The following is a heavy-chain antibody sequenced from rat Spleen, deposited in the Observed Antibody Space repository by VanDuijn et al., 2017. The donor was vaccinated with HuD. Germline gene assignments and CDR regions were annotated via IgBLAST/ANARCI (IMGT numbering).Heavy chain of an antibody. CDR2: ISYDGSRI. CDR1: GFTFSNYG. V-gene: IGHV5-29*01. CDR3: ARHPPLLGNYFDY. D-gene: IGHD5-1*01. J-gene: IGHJ3*01. Sequence: EVQLVESGGGLVQPGRSLKLSCAASGFTFSNYGMAWVRQAPTKGLEGVAIISYDGSRIYYRDSVKGRFTIYRDNAKSILYLQMNNLRSEDTATYYCARHPPLLGNYFDYWGQGTLVTVSS.